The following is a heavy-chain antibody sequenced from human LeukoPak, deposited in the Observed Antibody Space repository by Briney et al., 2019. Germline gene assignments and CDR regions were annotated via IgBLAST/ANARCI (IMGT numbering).Heavy chain of an antibody. CDR3: ARGRGYCSSSSCYDFDY. CDR2: IYPGDSET. Sequence: GESLQISCTGSGYIFTNYWIAWVRQMPGKGLEWMGIIYPGDSETTYSPSFQGQVTSSADKSITTTNLQWSSLKASDTAMYYCARGRGYCSSSSCYDFDYWGQGTLVTVPS. CDR1: GYIFTNYW. V-gene: IGHV5-51*01. J-gene: IGHJ4*02. D-gene: IGHD2-2*01.